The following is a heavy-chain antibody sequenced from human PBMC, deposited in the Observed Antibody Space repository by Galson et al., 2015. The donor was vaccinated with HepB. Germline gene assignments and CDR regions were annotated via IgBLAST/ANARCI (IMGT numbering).Heavy chain of an antibody. CDR3: TTGRLSGYYPYYYYYYYMDV. J-gene: IGHJ6*03. D-gene: IGHD3-3*01. CDR2: IKSKTDGGTT. CDR1: GFTFSNAW. V-gene: IGHV3-15*07. Sequence: SLRLSCAASGFTFSNAWMNWVRQAPGKGLEWVGRIKSKTDGGTTDYAAPVKGRFTISRDDSKNTLYLQMNSLKTEDTAVYYCTTGRLSGYYPYYYYYYYMDVWGKGTTVTVSS.